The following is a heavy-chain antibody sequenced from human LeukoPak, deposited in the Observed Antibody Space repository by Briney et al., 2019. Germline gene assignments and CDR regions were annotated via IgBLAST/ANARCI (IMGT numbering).Heavy chain of an antibody. Sequence: PSETLSLTCTVSGGSISSQYWSWIRQPPGKGLEWIGYVYYSGSTNYNPSLKSRVTISVDTSKNQFSLKLSSVTAADTAVYFCARDTPGSSSLDYWGQGTLVTVSS. CDR2: VYYSGST. V-gene: IGHV4-59*11. CDR1: GGSISSQY. J-gene: IGHJ4*02. D-gene: IGHD6-6*01. CDR3: ARDTPGSSSLDY.